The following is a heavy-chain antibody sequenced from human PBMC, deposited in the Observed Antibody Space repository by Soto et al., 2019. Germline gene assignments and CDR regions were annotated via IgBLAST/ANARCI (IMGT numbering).Heavy chain of an antibody. Sequence: GGSLRLSCAASGFTFSSYAMNWVRQAPGKGLEWVSVISGSGSTIYYADSVRGRFTISRDNPQKTVFLEMNSLRADDTAVYYCAKGLATSYYDILTGPDYWGQGTLVTVSS. J-gene: IGHJ4*02. D-gene: IGHD3-9*01. CDR1: GFTFSSYA. V-gene: IGHV3-23*01. CDR2: ISGSGSTI. CDR3: AKGLATSYYDILTGPDY.